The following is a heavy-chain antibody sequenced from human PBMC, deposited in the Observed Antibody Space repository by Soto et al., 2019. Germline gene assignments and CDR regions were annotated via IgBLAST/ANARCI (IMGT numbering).Heavy chain of an antibody. CDR1: GGSISSYY. D-gene: IGHD1-26*01. V-gene: IGHV4-59*04. CDR2: IYYSGST. Sequence: SETLSLTCTVSGGSISSYYWSWIRQPPGKGLEWIGNIYYSGSTYYNPSLKSRVTISVDTSKNQFSLKLSSVTAADAAVYYCATQEVGGSYVYTFDPWGQGTLVTVSS. CDR3: ATQEVGGSYVYTFDP. J-gene: IGHJ5*02.